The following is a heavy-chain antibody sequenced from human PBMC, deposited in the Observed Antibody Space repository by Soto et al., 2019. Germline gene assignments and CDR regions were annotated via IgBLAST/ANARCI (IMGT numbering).Heavy chain of an antibody. J-gene: IGHJ6*02. D-gene: IGHD4-17*01. CDR1: GGSIISGDYY. CDR3: ARVGALPYGGISDYYYTMAV. CDR2: IYYSGDT. V-gene: IGHV4-30-4*01. Sequence: PSETLSLTCPVSGGSIISGDYYWSWIRQTPGKGLEWIGYIYYSGDTNYNPSLKSRVIISLDKSKNQFSLKLISVTAADTAVYYCARVGALPYGGISDYYYTMAVWVQGTTVTVSS.